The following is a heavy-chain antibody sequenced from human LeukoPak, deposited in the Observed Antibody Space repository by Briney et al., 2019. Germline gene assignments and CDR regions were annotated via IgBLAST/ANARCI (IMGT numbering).Heavy chain of an antibody. CDR1: GFTFSSYV. V-gene: IGHV3-23*01. D-gene: IGHD6-19*01. J-gene: IGHJ4*02. CDR3: AKVSDSSGWYSNY. Sequence: GGSLRLSCAASGFTFSSYVMSWVRQAPGKGLEWVSAISGSGVSTYYADSVKGRFTISRDNSKNTLYLQMNSLRAEDTAVYYCAKVSDSSGWYSNYWGQGTLVTVSS. CDR2: ISGSGVST.